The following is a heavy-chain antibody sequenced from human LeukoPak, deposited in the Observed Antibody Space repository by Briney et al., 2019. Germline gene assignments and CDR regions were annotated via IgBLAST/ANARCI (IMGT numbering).Heavy chain of an antibody. D-gene: IGHD3-16*01. J-gene: IGHJ4*02. CDR3: ARQNYGNPDY. CDR2: VSGDGSIT. V-gene: IGHV3-74*01. CDR1: EFTFSSYA. Sequence: QSGGSLRLSCAASEFTFSSYAMHWVRQAPGKGLVWVSRVSGDGSITYYADSVKGRFTMSRDNAKNTLYLQISSLRVEDTAVYYCARQNYGNPDYWGQGTLVTVSS.